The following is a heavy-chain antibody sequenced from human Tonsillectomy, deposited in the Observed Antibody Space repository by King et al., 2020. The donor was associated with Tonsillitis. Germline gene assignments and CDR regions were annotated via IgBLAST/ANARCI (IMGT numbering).Heavy chain of an antibody. Sequence: VQLVESGGGXXQXGGSLXXSCAASGFTVSSNYMSWVXQAPGKGLEWVSVIYSGGSTYYADSVKGRFTISRDNSKNTLYLQMNSLRAEDTAVYYCARAYYDSSGYYSDYWGQGTLVTVSS. CDR3: ARAYYDSSGYYSDY. CDR2: IYSGGST. V-gene: IGHV3-53*01. D-gene: IGHD3-22*01. J-gene: IGHJ4*02. CDR1: GFTVSSNY.